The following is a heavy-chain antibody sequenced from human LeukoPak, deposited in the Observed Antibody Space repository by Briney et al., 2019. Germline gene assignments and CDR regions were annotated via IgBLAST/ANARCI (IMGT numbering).Heavy chain of an antibody. CDR3: ARHKAAAASPSFDY. J-gene: IGHJ4*02. Sequence: GGSLRLSCAASGFTFSSYAMSWVRQAPGKGLEWGSAISGSGGSTYYADSVKGRFTISRDNSKNTLYLQMNSLRAEDTAVYYCARHKAAAASPSFDYWGQGTLVTVSS. V-gene: IGHV3-23*01. CDR2: ISGSGGST. CDR1: GFTFSSYA. D-gene: IGHD6-13*01.